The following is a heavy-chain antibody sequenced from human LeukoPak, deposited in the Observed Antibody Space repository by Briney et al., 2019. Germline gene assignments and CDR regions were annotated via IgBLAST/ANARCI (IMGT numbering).Heavy chain of an antibody. J-gene: IGHJ5*02. CDR2: IYPGDSDT. D-gene: IGHD6-19*01. CDR3: ARIYSSGWYSGNWFDP. V-gene: IGHV5-51*01. Sequence: GESLKISCKGSGYSFTSYWIGWVRQMPRKGLEWMGIIYPGDSDTRYSPSFQGQVTISADKSISTAYLQWSSLKASDTAMYYCARIYSSGWYSGNWFDPWGQGTLVTVSS. CDR1: GYSFTSYW.